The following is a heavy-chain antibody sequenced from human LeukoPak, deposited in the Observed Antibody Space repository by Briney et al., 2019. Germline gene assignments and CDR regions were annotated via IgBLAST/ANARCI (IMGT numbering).Heavy chain of an antibody. D-gene: IGHD3-9*01. V-gene: IGHV3-11*04. J-gene: IGHJ4*02. CDR2: ISSSGSTI. Sequence: GGSLRLSCAASGFTFSDYYMSWIRQAPGKGLEWVSYISSSGSTIYYADSVEGRFTISRDNAKNSLYLQMNSLRAEDTAVYYCARGTRHYDILTGYSDYWGQGTLVTVSS. CDR1: GFTFSDYY. CDR3: ARGTRHYDILTGYSDY.